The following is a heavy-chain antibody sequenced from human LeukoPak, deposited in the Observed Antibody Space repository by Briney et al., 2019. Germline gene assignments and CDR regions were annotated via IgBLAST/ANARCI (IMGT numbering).Heavy chain of an antibody. J-gene: IGHJ4*02. CDR2: IDYRERT. CDR3: ANYVSGAMRDY. CDR1: GGSITTSGHY. V-gene: IGHV4-39*01. Sequence: PSETLSLTCTVSGGSITTSGHYWGWIRQPPGKGLEWIGSIDYRERTTYNPSLKSRVTISADTSRNQFSLKLSSVTATDTAVYYCANYVSGAMRDYWGQGTLVTVSS. D-gene: IGHD3-16*01.